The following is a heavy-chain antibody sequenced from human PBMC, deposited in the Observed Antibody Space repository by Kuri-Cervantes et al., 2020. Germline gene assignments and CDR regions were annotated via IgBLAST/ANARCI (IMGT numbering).Heavy chain of an antibody. CDR1: GFTFSSYA. V-gene: IGHV3-23*01. Sequence: GGSLRLSCAASGFTFSSYAMSWVRQAPGKGLEWVSGISGSGGSTYYADSVKGRFTISRDNSKNTLYLQMNSLRAEDTAVYYCAKDLGYYYGSGMLIKYYFDYWGQGTTVTVSS. D-gene: IGHD3-10*01. CDR2: ISGSGGST. CDR3: AKDLGYYYGSGMLIKYYFDY. J-gene: IGHJ4*03.